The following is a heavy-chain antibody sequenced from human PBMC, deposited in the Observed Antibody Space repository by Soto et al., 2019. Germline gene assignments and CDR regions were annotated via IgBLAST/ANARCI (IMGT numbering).Heavy chain of an antibody. Sequence: QLQLQESGPGLVKPSETLSLTCSVSGGSFSSSATYWGWFRQPPEKGPEWIGTIPSSATTYYNASLNSRVTISADTSTNKFSLDLNSVTAADTAVYHCARFHDFFHAFDIWGHGTMVTVSS. CDR2: IPSSATT. V-gene: IGHV4-39*01. CDR3: ARFHDFFHAFDI. J-gene: IGHJ3*02. CDR1: GGSFSSSATY. D-gene: IGHD2-21*02.